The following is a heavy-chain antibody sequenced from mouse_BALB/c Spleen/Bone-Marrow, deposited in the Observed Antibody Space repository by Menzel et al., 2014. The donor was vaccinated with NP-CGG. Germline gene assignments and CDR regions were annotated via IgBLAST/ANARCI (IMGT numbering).Heavy chain of an antibody. V-gene: IGHV1-5*01. CDR2: IYPGNSDT. J-gene: IGHJ4*01. D-gene: IGHD1-1*01. CDR3: TRGITTVVATRAMDY. Sequence: EVQLQQSGTVLARPGASVKMSCKASGYTFTSYWMHWVKQRPGQGLEWIGAIYPGNSDTSYNQKFKGKAKLTAVTSTSTAYMDLSSLTNEDSAAYYCTRGITTVVATRAMDYWGQGTSVTVSS. CDR1: GYTFTSYW.